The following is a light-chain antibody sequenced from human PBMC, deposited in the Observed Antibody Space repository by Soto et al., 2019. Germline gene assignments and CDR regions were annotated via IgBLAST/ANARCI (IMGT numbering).Light chain of an antibody. CDR1: QDISNY. J-gene: IGKJ5*01. V-gene: IGKV1-33*01. Sequence: DIQMTQSPSSLSASVGDRVTITCQASQDISNYLNWYQQKPGKAPKLLIYDASNLETGVPSRFSGSGSGTDFTLTISSLQPEDIATYYCQQYDNLPTTFGPGTRLEIK. CDR3: QQYDNLPTT. CDR2: DAS.